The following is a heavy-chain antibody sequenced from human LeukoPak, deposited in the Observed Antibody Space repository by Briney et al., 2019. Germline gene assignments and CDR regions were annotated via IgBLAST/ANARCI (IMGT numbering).Heavy chain of an antibody. J-gene: IGHJ4*02. Sequence: GGSLRLSCAASGFTFDDYAMHWVRQAPGKGLEWVSLISWDGGSTYYADSAKGRFTISRDNSKNSLYLQMNSLRAEDTALYYCAKDYCSSTSCYFDYWGQGTLVTVSS. CDR2: ISWDGGST. D-gene: IGHD2-2*01. CDR1: GFTFDDYA. V-gene: IGHV3-43D*03. CDR3: AKDYCSSTSCYFDY.